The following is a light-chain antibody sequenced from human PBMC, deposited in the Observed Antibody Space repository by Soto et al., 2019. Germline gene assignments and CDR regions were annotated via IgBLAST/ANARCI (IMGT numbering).Light chain of an antibody. V-gene: IGLV3-21*04. CDR1: NIGSES. J-gene: IGLJ3*02. CDR3: QVWDGSSDQQV. CDR2: YDS. Sequence: SYELTQPPSVSVAPGKTATITCGGNNIGSESVHWYQQKPGQAPVLVIYYDSDRPSGIPERFSGSNSGNTATLTISRVEAGDDADYYCQVWDGSSDQQVFGGGTKVTVL.